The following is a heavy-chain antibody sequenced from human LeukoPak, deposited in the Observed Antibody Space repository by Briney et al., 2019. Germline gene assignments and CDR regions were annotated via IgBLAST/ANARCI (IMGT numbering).Heavy chain of an antibody. J-gene: IGHJ4*02. D-gene: IGHD3-16*01. CDR3: ARGRYTFGL. CDR2: IKEDGSGK. V-gene: IGHV3-7*01. Sequence: GGSLRLSCVASGFPFSTYSMTWVRKAPGKGLEWVASIKEDGSGKYYVDSVKGRFTISRDNAKNSLYLETNSLRGEDTAVYYCARGRYTFGLWGQGTLVTVSS. CDR1: GFPFSTYS.